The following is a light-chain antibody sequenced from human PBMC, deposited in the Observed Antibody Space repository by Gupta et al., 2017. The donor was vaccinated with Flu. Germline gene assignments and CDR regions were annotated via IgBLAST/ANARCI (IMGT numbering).Light chain of an antibody. CDR3: HHENHCPRT. CDR2: GAS. V-gene: IGKV3-15*01. CDR1: QSVSNN. Sequence: EIVMTQSPGTLSLSPGERATLSCWASQSVSNNLAWYQQKPGQAPRLLIYGASTRATGIPARFSGSGSGTEFTLTISSRQSEDFAVYYCHHENHCPRTFGLGTKVDI. J-gene: IGKJ1*01.